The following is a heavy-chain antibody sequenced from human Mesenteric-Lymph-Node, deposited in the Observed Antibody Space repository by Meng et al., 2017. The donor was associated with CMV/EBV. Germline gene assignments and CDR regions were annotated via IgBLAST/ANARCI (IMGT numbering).Heavy chain of an antibody. D-gene: IGHD1-14*01. V-gene: IGHV3-21*01. J-gene: IGHJ4*02. CDR1: GFTFSSYS. CDR2: ISRSSSHI. Sequence: ETLSLTCAASGFTFSSYSMHWVRQAPGKGLEWVSSISRSSSHIFYADSVKGRFTISRDNAKNSLYLQMNSLRAEDTAVYYCARESGSAPYYFDYWGRGALVTVSS. CDR3: ARESGSAPYYFDY.